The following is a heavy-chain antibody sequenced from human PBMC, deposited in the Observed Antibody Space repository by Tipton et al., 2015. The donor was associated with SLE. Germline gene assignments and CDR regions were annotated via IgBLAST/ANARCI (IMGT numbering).Heavy chain of an antibody. J-gene: IGHJ4*02. Sequence: LTSYYMHWVRQAPGQGFEWMGMINPSGGRATYAQKFQGRVTLTRDTSTSTVYMELSSLRSEDTAVYYCARGYAGNSLKDYWGQGTLVTTSS. CDR1: LTSYY. CDR2: INPSGGRA. D-gene: IGHD4-23*01. CDR3: ARGYAGNSLKDY. V-gene: IGHV1-46*01.